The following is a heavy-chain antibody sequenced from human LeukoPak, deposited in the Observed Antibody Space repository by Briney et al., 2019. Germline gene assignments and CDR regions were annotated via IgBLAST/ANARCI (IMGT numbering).Heavy chain of an antibody. J-gene: IGHJ4*02. CDR2: ISYDGSNK. D-gene: IGHD6-13*01. Sequence: PGRSLRLSCAASGFTFSSYAMHWVRKAPGKGLEWVAVISYDGSNKYYADSVKGRFTISRGNSKNTLYLQMNSLRAEDTAVYYCARDLQAAAGTSGFDYWGQGTLVTVSS. CDR1: GFTFSSYA. V-gene: IGHV3-30*04. CDR3: ARDLQAAAGTSGFDY.